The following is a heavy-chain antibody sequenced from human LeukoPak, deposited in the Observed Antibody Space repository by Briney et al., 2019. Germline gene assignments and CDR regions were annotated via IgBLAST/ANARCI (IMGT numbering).Heavy chain of an antibody. J-gene: IGHJ4*02. CDR2: ISGSGRDT. CDR1: GFTFSTSA. D-gene: IGHD6-19*01. V-gene: IGHV3-23*01. CDR3: AARPPTAVLGPFDY. Sequence: PGGSLRLSCAASGFTFSTSAMGWVRQAPGKGLDWVSSISGSGRDTYYADSVRGRFTISRDSSKNTLYLQMNSLRADDTALYYCAARPPTAVLGPFDYWGQGTLVTVSS.